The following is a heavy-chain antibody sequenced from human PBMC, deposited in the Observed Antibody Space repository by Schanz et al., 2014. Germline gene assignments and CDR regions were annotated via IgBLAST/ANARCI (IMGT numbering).Heavy chain of an antibody. CDR2: IRYDGSSK. J-gene: IGHJ6*02. CDR3: AKDDTQVNGMDV. Sequence: ESGGGVVQPGGSLRLSCAASGFTFSSYSMHWVRQAPGKGLEWVAFIRYDGSSKYYADSVRGRFTISRDDSKNTLYLQMNSLRVEDTAVYYCAKDDTQVNGMDVWGQGTTVTVSS. V-gene: IGHV3-30*02. CDR1: GFTFSSYS.